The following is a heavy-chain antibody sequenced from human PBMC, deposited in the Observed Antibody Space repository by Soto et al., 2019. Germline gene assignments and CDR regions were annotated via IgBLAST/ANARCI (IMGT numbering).Heavy chain of an antibody. CDR3: AVTPMLIIEAARHDAFDI. CDR2: ISYDGSNK. Sequence: GGSLRLSCAASGFTFSSYGMHWVRQAPGKGLEWVAVISYDGSNKYYADSVKGRFTISRDNSKNTLYLQMNSLRAEDTAVYYCAVTPMLIIEAARHDAFDIWGQGTMVTVSS. J-gene: IGHJ3*02. D-gene: IGHD6-13*01. V-gene: IGHV3-30*03. CDR1: GFTFSSYG.